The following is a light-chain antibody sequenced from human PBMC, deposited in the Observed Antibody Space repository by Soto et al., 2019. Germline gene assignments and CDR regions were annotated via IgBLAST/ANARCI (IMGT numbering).Light chain of an antibody. Sequence: EIVMTHSPATLSVSPWERATLYSSASQSVSSNLAWYQQKPGQAPRLLIYDASNRATGIPARFSGSGSGTEFTLTISSLQSEDFAVYYCQQYNNWPLTFGGGTKVDIK. CDR1: QSVSSN. CDR3: QQYNNWPLT. J-gene: IGKJ4*01. V-gene: IGKV3D-15*01. CDR2: DAS.